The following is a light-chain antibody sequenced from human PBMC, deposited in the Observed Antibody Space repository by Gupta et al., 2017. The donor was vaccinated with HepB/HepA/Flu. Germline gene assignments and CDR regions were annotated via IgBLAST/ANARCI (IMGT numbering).Light chain of an antibody. V-gene: IGKV1-5*03. CDR3: QQRNSCPCT. CDR1: QSISSW. Sequence: DIQMTHSPSNLSASVGDRVTITCRASQSISSWLAWYQQKPGNAPKLLIYKASSVERGVPSRFSGSGSGTEFTLTISIRHPDDFATYYCQQRNSCPCTFGQGTKLEIK. J-gene: IGKJ2*02. CDR2: KAS.